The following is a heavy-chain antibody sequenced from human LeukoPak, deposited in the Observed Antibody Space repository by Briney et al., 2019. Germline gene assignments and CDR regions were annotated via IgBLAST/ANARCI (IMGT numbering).Heavy chain of an antibody. D-gene: IGHD3-16*02. V-gene: IGHV4-59*01. CDR2: ISYSGST. CDR3: AKYVWGSYPTFEDY. CDR1: GGSISSYY. Sequence: SETLSLTCTVSGGSISSYYWSRIRQPPGKGLEWIGYISYSGSTNYNPSLKSRVTISVDTSKNQFSLKLSSVTAADTAVYYCAKYVWGSYPTFEDYWGQGTLVTVSS. J-gene: IGHJ4*02.